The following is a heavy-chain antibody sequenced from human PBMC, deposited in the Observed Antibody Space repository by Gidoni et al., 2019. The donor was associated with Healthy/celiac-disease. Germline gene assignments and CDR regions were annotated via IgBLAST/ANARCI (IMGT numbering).Heavy chain of an antibody. V-gene: IGHV4-34*01. D-gene: IGHD3-22*01. CDR2: INHSGST. Sequence: QVQLQQWGAGLLKPSATLSLTCAVYGGSFSGYYWSWIRQPPGKGLEWIGEINHSGSTNYNPSLKSRVTISVDTSKNQFSLKLSSVTAADTAVYYCARGASDYYDSSGYYYGYWGQGTLVTVSS. CDR1: GGSFSGYY. J-gene: IGHJ4*02. CDR3: ARGASDYYDSSGYYYGY.